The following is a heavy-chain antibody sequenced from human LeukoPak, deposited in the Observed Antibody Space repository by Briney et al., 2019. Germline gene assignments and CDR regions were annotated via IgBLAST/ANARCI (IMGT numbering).Heavy chain of an antibody. V-gene: IGHV4-34*01. CDR1: GGSFNGYY. D-gene: IGHD2-21*02. J-gene: IGHJ4*02. CDR3: ARGTDIVVVTAFFYYFDY. Sequence: SETLSLTCAVYGGSFNGYYWSWIRQPPGKGLEWIGEINHSGSTNYNPSLKSRVTISVDTSKNQFSLKLSSVTAADTAVYYCARGTDIVVVTAFFYYFDYWGQGTLVTVSS. CDR2: INHSGST.